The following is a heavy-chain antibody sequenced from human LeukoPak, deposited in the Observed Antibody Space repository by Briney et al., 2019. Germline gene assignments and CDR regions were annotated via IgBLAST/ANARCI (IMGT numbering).Heavy chain of an antibody. V-gene: IGHV3-23*01. CDR3: EPTTFDY. Sequence: PGGSLRLSCAASGFTFNNYAMSWVRQAPGKGLEWVSAISGNGSSTYYADSVKGRFTISRDNSKNTLYLQMKSLRAEDTAVYYCEPTTFDYWGQGTLVTVSS. D-gene: IGHD5-12*01. J-gene: IGHJ4*02. CDR1: GFTFNNYA. CDR2: ISGNGSST.